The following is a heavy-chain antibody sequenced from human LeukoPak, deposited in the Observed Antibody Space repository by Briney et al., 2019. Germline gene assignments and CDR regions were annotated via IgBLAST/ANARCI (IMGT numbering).Heavy chain of an antibody. V-gene: IGHV1-18*01. Sequence: ASVKVSCKASGYTFTSFGISWVRQAPGQGLEWMGWISAYNGNTISAQILQGRVTMTTDTSTSTAYMELRSLKSDDTAVYYCARDGLNGYSYGLFDYWGQGTLVTVSS. CDR2: ISAYNGNT. CDR3: ARDGLNGYSYGLFDY. J-gene: IGHJ4*02. CDR1: GYTFTSFG. D-gene: IGHD5-18*01.